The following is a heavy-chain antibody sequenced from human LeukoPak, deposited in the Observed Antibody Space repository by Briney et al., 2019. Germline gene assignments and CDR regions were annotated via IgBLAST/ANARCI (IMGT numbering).Heavy chain of an antibody. V-gene: IGHV3-23*01. J-gene: IGHJ4*02. CDR3: ATYRQVLLPFES. Sequence: GGSLRLSCAASGFTFSTFAMIWVRQPPGKGLNWVSSIFPSGGEIHYADSVRGRFTISRDNSKSTLSLQMNSLRAEDTAIYYCATYRQVLLPFESWGQGTLVTVSS. CDR2: IFPSGGEI. CDR1: GFTFSTFA. D-gene: IGHD2-8*02.